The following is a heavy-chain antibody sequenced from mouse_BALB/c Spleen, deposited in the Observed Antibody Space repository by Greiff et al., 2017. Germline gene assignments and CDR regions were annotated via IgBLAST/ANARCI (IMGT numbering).Heavy chain of an antibody. CDR1: GFTFSSYT. V-gene: IGHV5-12-2*01. D-gene: IGHD2-3*01. J-gene: IGHJ2*01. Sequence: EVQGVESGGGLVQPGGSLKLSCAASGFTFSSYTMSWVRQTPEKRLEWVAYISNGGGSTYYPDTVKGRFTISRDNAKNTLYLQMSSLKSEDTAMYYCAREPDGYYGHYFDDWGQGTTLTVSS. CDR2: ISNGGGST. CDR3: AREPDGYYGHYFDD.